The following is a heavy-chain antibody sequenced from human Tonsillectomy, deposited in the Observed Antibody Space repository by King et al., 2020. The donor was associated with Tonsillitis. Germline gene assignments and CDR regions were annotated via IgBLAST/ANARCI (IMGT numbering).Heavy chain of an antibody. CDR1: GFTFSDAW. J-gene: IGHJ4*02. D-gene: IGHD2-2*01. Sequence: VQLVESGGGLVNPGGSLRLSCEVSGFTFSDAWMSWVRQAPGKGLEWVGRITSKNVGGTTDYAAPVKGRFTISRDDSKNTMYLQMNSLRTEDTAIYYCTHCINTKRRFDYWGQGALVTVSS. V-gene: IGHV3-15*01. CDR3: THCINTKRRFDY. CDR2: ITSKNVGGTT.